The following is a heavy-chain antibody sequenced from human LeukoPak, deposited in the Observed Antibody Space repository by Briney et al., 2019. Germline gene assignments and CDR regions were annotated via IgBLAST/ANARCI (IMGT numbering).Heavy chain of an antibody. V-gene: IGHV4-34*01. CDR1: GGSFSGYY. D-gene: IGHD3-10*01. CDR2: INHSGGT. J-gene: IGHJ4*02. CDR3: ERESSGTRPGY. Sequence: TTSETLSFTGAGYGGSFSGYYWSWLRQPPGKGLEWSGEINHSGGTNYNPSLKSRVTISVDTSKNLFSLKLSSVTAAATAVYYWERESSGTRPGYWGQGTLVTVPS.